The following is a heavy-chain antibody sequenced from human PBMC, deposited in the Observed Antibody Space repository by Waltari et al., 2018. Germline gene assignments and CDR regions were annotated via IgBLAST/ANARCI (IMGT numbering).Heavy chain of an antibody. J-gene: IGHJ1*01. Sequence: QVQLQQWGAGLLKPSETLSLTCAVYGGSFSGYYWSWIRQPPGKGLEWIGEINHSGSTNYNPSLKSRVTISVDTSKNQFSLKLSSVTAEDTAVYYCASYSNWRTTPDFQHWGQGTLVTVSS. V-gene: IGHV4-34*01. CDR1: GGSFSGYY. D-gene: IGHD1-1*01. CDR2: INHSGST. CDR3: ASYSNWRTTPDFQH.